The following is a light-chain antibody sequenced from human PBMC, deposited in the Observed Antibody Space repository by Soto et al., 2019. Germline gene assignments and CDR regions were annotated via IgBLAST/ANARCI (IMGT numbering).Light chain of an antibody. J-gene: IGKJ2*01. CDR2: RAS. V-gene: IGKV3-15*01. CDR3: QQYSTWPPKYT. CDR1: QSINNF. Sequence: IVMTQSPATLSVSPGGRATLSCRASQSINNFLAWYQQRPGQPPRLLIYRASTRATGIPARFSGSGSRTEFSLTISSLQSEDFAVYYCQQYSTWPPKYTFGQGTKLEI.